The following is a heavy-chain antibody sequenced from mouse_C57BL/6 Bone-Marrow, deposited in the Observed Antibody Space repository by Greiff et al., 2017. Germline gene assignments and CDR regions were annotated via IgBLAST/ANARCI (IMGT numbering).Heavy chain of an antibody. CDR3: AILYYEYDREYYFDY. Sequence: QVQLQQSGAELMKPGASVKLSCTATGYTFTGYWIEWVKQRPGHGLEWIGEILPGSGSTNYNEKFKGKATFTADTSSNRAYMQLSSLTTEYSAIYYCAILYYEYDREYYFDYWGQGTTLTVSS. V-gene: IGHV1-9*01. CDR2: ILPGSGST. J-gene: IGHJ2*01. D-gene: IGHD2-4*01. CDR1: GYTFTGYW.